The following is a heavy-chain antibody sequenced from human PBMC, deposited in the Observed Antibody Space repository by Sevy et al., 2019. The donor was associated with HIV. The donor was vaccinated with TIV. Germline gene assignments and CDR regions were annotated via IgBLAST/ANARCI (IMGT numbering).Heavy chain of an antibody. CDR2: IMPSGIT. J-gene: IGHJ4*02. V-gene: IGHV4-34*01. CDR1: GGSLCGYY. CDR3: ARGQWELPF. D-gene: IGHD1-26*01. Sequence: SETLSLTCTVYGGSLCGYYWSWIRQPPGKGLEWIGEIMPSGITNYNPSPKSRVSISIDTSKNQFSLKVNSVTAADTAIYYCARGQWELPFWGQGTQVTVSS.